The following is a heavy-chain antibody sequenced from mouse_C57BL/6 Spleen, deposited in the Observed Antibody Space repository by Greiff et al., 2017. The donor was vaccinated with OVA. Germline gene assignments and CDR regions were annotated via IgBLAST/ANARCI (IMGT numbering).Heavy chain of an antibody. CDR3: ARLGITTEDY. CDR1: GYAFTNYL. J-gene: IGHJ2*01. D-gene: IGHD1-1*01. CDR2: INPGSGGT. Sequence: VKLMESGAELVRPGTSVKVSCKASGYAFTNYLIEWVKQRPGQGLEWIGVINPGSGGTNYNEKFKGKATLTADKSSSTAYMQLSSLTSEDSAVYFCARLGITTEDYWGQGTTLTVSS. V-gene: IGHV1-54*01.